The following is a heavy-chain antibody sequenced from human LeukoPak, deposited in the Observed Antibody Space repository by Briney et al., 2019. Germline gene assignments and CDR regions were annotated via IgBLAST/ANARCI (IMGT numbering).Heavy chain of an antibody. Sequence: PSETLSLTCAVYGGSFSGYYWSWIRQPPGKGLEWIGEINHSGSTNYNPSLKSRVTISVDTSKNQFSLKLSSVTAADTAVYYCARGRRKGYRSHYYYYYYMDVWGKGTTVTVSS. CDR1: GGSFSGYY. CDR2: INHSGST. V-gene: IGHV4-34*01. CDR3: ARGRRKGYRSHYYYYYYMDV. D-gene: IGHD5-18*01. J-gene: IGHJ6*03.